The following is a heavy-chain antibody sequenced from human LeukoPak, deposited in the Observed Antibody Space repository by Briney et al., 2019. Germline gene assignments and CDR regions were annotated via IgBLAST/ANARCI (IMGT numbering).Heavy chain of an antibody. V-gene: IGHV3-23*01. J-gene: IGHJ4*02. CDR1: GFTFSSYA. CDR2: IRDSGGST. CDR3: AKDPRDHSYGWSWRYFDY. D-gene: IGHD5-18*01. Sequence: GGSLRLSCAASGFTFSSYAMSWVRQAPGMGLEWVSVIRDSGGSTYYADSVKGRFTISRDNSKNTLYLQMNSLRPEDTAVYYCAKDPRDHSYGWSWRYFDYWGQGTLVTVSS.